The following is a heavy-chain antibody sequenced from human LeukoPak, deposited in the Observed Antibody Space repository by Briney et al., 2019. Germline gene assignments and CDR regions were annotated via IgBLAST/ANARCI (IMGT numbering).Heavy chain of an antibody. CDR2: IKEDGSEK. J-gene: IGHJ2*01. Sequence: GGSLRLSCAASGFTFSSYWMSWVHQAPGKGLEWVADIKEDGSEKYSVDSVKGRFTISRDNAKNSLYLQMDSLRAEDTAVYYCARDTYRFFDLWGRGTLVTVSS. V-gene: IGHV3-7*01. CDR1: GFTFSSYW. CDR3: ARDTYRFFDL.